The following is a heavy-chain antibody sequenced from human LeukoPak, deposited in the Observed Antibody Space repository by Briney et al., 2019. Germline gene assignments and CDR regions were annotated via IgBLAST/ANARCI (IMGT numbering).Heavy chain of an antibody. Sequence: GGSLRLSCAASGFTFSSYWMSWVRQAPGKGLEWVANIKQNGSEKYYVDSVKGRFTISRDKAKNSLYMQMNRLRAEETAVYYCARVPLPAWFDYWGQGTLVTVSS. V-gene: IGHV3-7*04. CDR1: GFTFSSYW. CDR2: IKQNGSEK. J-gene: IGHJ4*02. D-gene: IGHD1-14*01. CDR3: ARVPLPAWFDY.